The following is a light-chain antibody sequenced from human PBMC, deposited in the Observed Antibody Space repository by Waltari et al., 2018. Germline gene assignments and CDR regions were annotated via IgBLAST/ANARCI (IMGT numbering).Light chain of an antibody. CDR3: QQTYSTWT. J-gene: IGKJ1*01. CDR1: QSISNN. V-gene: IGKV1-39*01. CDR2: ATS. Sequence: DIQMTQSPSSLSASVGDRVTITCRASQSISNNLNWYQQKPGKAPKLLIYATSVLQSGVPSRFSGSGSGTDFTLTISILQPEDFATYYCQQTYSTWTFGQGTAVEIK.